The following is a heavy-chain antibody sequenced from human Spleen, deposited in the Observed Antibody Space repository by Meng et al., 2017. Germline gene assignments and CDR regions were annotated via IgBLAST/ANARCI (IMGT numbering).Heavy chain of an antibody. CDR1: GYNFPDYY. D-gene: IGHD6-25*01. Sequence: QVQLVQSGAEGKKPGGSVKVSCKPSGYNFPDYYIHWVRQAPGQGLEWMGHIIPNSGDTLYAPKFQGRVSMTADTSIGTAYVELSGLRSDDTAIYYCARDEDISAAGKLFGDYWGQGTLVTVSS. V-gene: IGHV1-2*06. CDR3: ARDEDISAAGKLFGDY. CDR2: IIPNSGDT. J-gene: IGHJ4*02.